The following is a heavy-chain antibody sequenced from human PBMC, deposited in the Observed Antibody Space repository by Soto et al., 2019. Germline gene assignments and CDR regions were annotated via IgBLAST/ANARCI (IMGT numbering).Heavy chain of an antibody. Sequence: GESLKISCKGSGYSFTSYWIGWVRQMPGKGLEWMGIIYPGDSDTRYSPSCQGQVTISADKSISTAYLQWSSLKASDTAMYYCARVMTTVTTDYYYYMDVWGKGTTVTVSS. J-gene: IGHJ6*03. CDR2: IYPGDSDT. CDR1: GYSFTSYW. CDR3: ARVMTTVTTDYYYYMDV. V-gene: IGHV5-51*01. D-gene: IGHD4-4*01.